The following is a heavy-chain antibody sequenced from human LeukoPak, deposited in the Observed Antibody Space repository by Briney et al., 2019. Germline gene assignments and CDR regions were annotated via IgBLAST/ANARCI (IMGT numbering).Heavy chain of an antibody. D-gene: IGHD3-10*01. Sequence: PGGSLRLSCAASGFSFSNHVMHWVRQAPGKVPEWVSAIWSDGNNKYYAESVKGRFTISRDNSRNPLYLPMNSLRVEDTAVYYCTRGPPEYGSGSLFAFWGQGTVVTVSS. CDR3: TRGPPEYGSGSLFAF. J-gene: IGHJ4*02. CDR1: GFSFSNHV. V-gene: IGHV3-33*01. CDR2: IWSDGNNK.